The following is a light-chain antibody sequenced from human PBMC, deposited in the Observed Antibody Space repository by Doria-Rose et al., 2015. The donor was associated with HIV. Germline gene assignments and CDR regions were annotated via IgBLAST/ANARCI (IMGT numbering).Light chain of an antibody. CDR2: DGS. CDR1: QSFSSTY. V-gene: IGKV3-20*01. J-gene: IGKJ1*01. Sequence: TQSPGTLSLSPGVRATLSCRASQSFSSTYLAWYQQKPGQAPSLLIYDGSTMATGIPDRFSASGSGTDFTITINRLEPEDFALYYCHQYGTSWTFGQGTKVEI. CDR3: HQYGTSWT.